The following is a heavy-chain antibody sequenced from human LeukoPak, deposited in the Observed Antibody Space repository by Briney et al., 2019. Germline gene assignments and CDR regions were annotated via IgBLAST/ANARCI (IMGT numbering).Heavy chain of an antibody. CDR1: GYTFTSYG. J-gene: IGHJ6*02. Sequence: ASVKVSCKASGYTFTSYGISWVRQAPGQGLEWMGWISAYNGNTNYAQKLQGRVTMTTDTSTSTAYMELRSLRSDDTAVYYCATLPLGYCSSTSCCARYYYYGMDVWGQGTTVTVSS. CDR2: ISAYNGNT. D-gene: IGHD2-2*01. V-gene: IGHV1-18*01. CDR3: ATLPLGYCSSTSCCARYYYYGMDV.